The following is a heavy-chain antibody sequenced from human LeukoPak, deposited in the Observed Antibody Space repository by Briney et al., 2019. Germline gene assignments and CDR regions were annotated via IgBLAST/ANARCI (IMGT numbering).Heavy chain of an antibody. CDR3: ARVVEVPAAQYYYYYYYMDV. J-gene: IGHJ6*03. V-gene: IGHV3-7*01. CDR2: IKQDGSEK. D-gene: IGHD2-2*01. CDR1: GFTFSSYW. Sequence: GGSLRLSCAASGFTFSSYWMSWVRQAPGQGLEWVANIKQDGSEKYYVDSVKGRFTISRDNAKNSLYLQMDSLRAEDTAVYYCARVVEVPAAQYYYYYYYMDVWGKGTTVTVSS.